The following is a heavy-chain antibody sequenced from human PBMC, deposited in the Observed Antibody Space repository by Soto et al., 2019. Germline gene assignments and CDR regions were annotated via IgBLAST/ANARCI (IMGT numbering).Heavy chain of an antibody. CDR1: GFTFSTYA. CDR3: ARMGAGYCVSISCYPSPTMGYGMDV. V-gene: IGHV3-21*01. D-gene: IGHD2-2*01. CDR2: ITDRSDYI. Sequence: GGSLRLSCAASGFTFSTYAMNWVRQAPGKGLEWVSSITDRSDYIYYADSLKGRFTISRDNAKNSLYLQMNSLRAEDTAVYYCARMGAGYCVSISCYPSPTMGYGMDVWGQGTTVTVS. J-gene: IGHJ6*02.